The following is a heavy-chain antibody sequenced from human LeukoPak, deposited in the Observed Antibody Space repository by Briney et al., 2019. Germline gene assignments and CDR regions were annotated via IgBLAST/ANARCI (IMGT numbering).Heavy chain of an antibody. CDR3: ARALHYDFWSGPDFDY. V-gene: IGHV1-18*04. CDR1: GYTFTTDY. Sequence: ASVKVSCKASGYTFTTDYIHWVRQAPGQGLEWMGWISAYNGNTNYAQKLQGRVTMTTDTSTSTAYMELRSLRSDDTAVYYCARALHYDFWSGPDFDYWGQGTLVTVSS. D-gene: IGHD3-3*01. CDR2: ISAYNGNT. J-gene: IGHJ4*02.